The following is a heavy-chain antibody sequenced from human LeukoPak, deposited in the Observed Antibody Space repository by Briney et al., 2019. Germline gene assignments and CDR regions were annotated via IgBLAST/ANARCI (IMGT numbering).Heavy chain of an antibody. V-gene: IGHV3-7*01. CDR2: IKEDGSET. D-gene: IGHD5-24*01. CDR1: GFTVSSNY. J-gene: IGHJ4*02. Sequence: PGGSLRLSCTASGFTVSSNYMIWVRQVPGKGLECLANIKEDGSETYYADSVKGRFTISRDNPKNLLFLQINSLRVEDTAVYYCARETPRRGETRDGYRWGQGTVVTVSS. CDR3: ARETPRRGETRDGYR.